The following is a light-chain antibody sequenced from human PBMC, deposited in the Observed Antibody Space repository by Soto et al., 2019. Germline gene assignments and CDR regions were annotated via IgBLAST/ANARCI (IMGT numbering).Light chain of an antibody. CDR1: SGDIGSYNR. J-gene: IGLJ1*01. CDR3: CSYAGTFYV. Sequence: QSALTQPASVSGSPGQSITISCTGTSGDIGSYNRVSWYQQHPGKAPKLMIYDVSERPSGVPDRFSGSKSGNTASLTISGLQAEDEADYYCCSYAGTFYVFGTGTKLTVL. CDR2: DVS. V-gene: IGLV2-11*01.